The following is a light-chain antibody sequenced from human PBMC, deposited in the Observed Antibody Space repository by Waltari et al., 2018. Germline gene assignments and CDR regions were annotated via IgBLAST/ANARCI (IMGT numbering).Light chain of an antibody. CDR2: TTS. J-gene: IGKJ1*01. V-gene: IGKV1-12*01. CDR1: QGVNTW. CDR3: QQANSSPLT. Sequence: DIQMTQSPSSVSASVGDRVTITCRASQGVNTWLAWYQQKPGKVPKLLTHTTSTLQPGVPSRFSGSGSGTDFTLTISSLQPEDFATYYCQQANSSPLTFGQGTQVEV.